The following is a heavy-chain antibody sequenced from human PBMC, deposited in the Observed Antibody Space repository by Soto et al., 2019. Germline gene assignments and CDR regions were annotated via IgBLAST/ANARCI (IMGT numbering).Heavy chain of an antibody. CDR3: ARDSSSAARMDV. V-gene: IGHV4-31*03. J-gene: IGHJ6*02. Sequence: SETLSLTCTVSGGSISSGGYYWSWIRQHPGKGLEWIGYIYYSGSTYYNPSLKSRVTISVDTSKNQFSLKLSSVTAADTAVYYCARDSSSAARMDVWGQGTTVTVSS. D-gene: IGHD6-6*01. CDR2: IYYSGST. CDR1: GGSISSGGYY.